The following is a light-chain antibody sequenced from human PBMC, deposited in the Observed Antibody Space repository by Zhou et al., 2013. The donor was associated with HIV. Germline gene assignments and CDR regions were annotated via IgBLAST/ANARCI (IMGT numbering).Light chain of an antibody. J-gene: IGKJ4*01. Sequence: DIQMTQSPSSLSASVGDTLTISCRASQNIKIYLNWYQQRPGKVPKLLINAASNLQSGVPSRFSGSGSGTDFTLTIAGLKTEDFATYFCQQSHSVPLTFGGGTRVDLK. CDR2: AAS. CDR3: QQSHSVPLT. V-gene: IGKV1-39*01. CDR1: QNIKIY.